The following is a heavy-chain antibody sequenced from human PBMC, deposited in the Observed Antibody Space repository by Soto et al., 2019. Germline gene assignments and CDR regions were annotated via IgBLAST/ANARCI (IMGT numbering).Heavy chain of an antibody. CDR1: GFTFSTYW. CDR2: INGDGTRT. Sequence: EVQLVESGGGLVQPGGSLRLSCVASGFTFSTYWMHWVRQAPGKGLVWVSRINGDGTRTTYADSVEGRFTISRDNAKNKLYLPMNSLRAEDTAVYFCVRVPTGGYAFSLDDYWGQGTMVTVSS. V-gene: IGHV3-74*01. J-gene: IGHJ4*02. D-gene: IGHD5-12*01. CDR3: VRVPTGGYAFSLDDY.